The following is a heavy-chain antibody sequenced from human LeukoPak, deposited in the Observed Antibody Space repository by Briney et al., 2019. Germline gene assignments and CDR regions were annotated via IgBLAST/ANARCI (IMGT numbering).Heavy chain of an antibody. CDR1: GYTFTSYG. CDR2: ISAYNGNT. D-gene: IGHD2-15*01. CDR3: ARGTYCSGGSCYGYYYYYMDV. V-gene: IGHV1-18*01. J-gene: IGHJ6*03. Sequence: ASVKVSCKASGYTFTSYGISWVRQAPGQGLEWMGWISAYNGNTNYAQKLQGRVTMTTDTSTSTAYMELRSLRSDDTAVYYCARGTYCSGGSCYGYYYYYMDVWGKGTTVTVSS.